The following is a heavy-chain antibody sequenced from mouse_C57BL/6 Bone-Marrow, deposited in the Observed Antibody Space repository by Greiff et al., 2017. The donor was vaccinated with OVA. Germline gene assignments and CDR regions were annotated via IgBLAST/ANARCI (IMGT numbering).Heavy chain of an antibody. Sequence: EVKLLESGPGLVKPSQSLSLTCSVTGYSITSGYYWNWIRQFPGNKLEWMGYISYDGSNNYNPSLKNRISITRDTSKNQFFLKLNSVTTEDTATYYCASPYYSNYVAWFAYWGQGTLVTVSA. CDR2: ISYDGSN. J-gene: IGHJ3*01. CDR3: ASPYYSNYVAWFAY. V-gene: IGHV3-6*01. CDR1: GYSITSGYY. D-gene: IGHD2-5*01.